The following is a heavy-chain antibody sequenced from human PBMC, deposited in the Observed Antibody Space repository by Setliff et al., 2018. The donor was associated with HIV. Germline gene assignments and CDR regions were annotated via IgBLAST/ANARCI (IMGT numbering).Heavy chain of an antibody. CDR3: ARLSGGMVPNY. V-gene: IGHV4-39*02. D-gene: IGHD3-10*01. CDR1: GGSITRTPYY. J-gene: IGHJ4*02. CDR2: IHHSGTA. Sequence: SETLSLTCTVSGGSITRTPYYWGWIRQHPGQGLEWIGSIHHSGTAYDNPSLKRRVTISVDPSKNHILLRLSSVTAADTAVYYCARLSGGMVPNYWGQGTLVTVSS.